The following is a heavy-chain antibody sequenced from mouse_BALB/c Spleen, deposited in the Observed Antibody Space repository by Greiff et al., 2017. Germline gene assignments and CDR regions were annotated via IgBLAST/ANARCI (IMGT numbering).Heavy chain of an antibody. CDR1: GYTFTDYA. Sequence: VKLMESGAELVRPGVSVKISCKGSGYTFTDYAMHWVKQSHAKSLEWIGVISTYYGDASYNQKFKGKATMTVDKSSSTAYMELARLTSEDSAIYYCARDGYYFDYWGQGTTLTVSS. CDR2: ISTYYGDA. V-gene: IGHV1S137*01. CDR3: ARDGYYFDY. J-gene: IGHJ2*01. D-gene: IGHD2-3*01.